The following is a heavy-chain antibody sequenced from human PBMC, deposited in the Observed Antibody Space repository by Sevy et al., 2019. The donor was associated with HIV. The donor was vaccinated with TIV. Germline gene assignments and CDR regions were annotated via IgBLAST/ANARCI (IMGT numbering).Heavy chain of an antibody. D-gene: IGHD3-22*01. V-gene: IGHV3-30*18. CDR2: ISSDGSNK. CDR1: AFTFSNYG. CDR3: AKDQYYDSSGYLRFDAFDI. J-gene: IGHJ3*02. Sequence: GGSLRLSCAASAFTFSNYGMHWVRQAPGKGLEWVAVISSDGSNKHYADSVKGRFTISRDNSKNTLYLQMSSLTAEDTAVYYCAKDQYYDSSGYLRFDAFDIWGQGTLVTVSS.